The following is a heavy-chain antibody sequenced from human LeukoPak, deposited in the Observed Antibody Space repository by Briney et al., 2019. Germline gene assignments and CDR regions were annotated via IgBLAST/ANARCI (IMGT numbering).Heavy chain of an antibody. J-gene: IGHJ6*02. CDR2: IKQDGSEK. CDR1: GFTFSSCW. D-gene: IGHD2-2*01. Sequence: GGSLRLSCAASGFTFSSCWMSWVRQAPGKGLEWVANIKQDGSEKCYVDSVKGRFTISRDNAKNSLYLQMNSLRAEDTAVYYCAREGVPAAILAPPEDYYYYGMDVWGQGTTVTVSS. CDR3: AREGVPAAILAPPEDYYYYGMDV. V-gene: IGHV3-7*01.